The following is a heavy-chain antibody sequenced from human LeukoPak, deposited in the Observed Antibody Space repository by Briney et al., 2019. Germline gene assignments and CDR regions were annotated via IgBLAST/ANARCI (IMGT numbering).Heavy chain of an antibody. CDR3: AKDHYASGTRSRFDY. CDR2: MQYDGTIK. V-gene: IGHV3-30*02. Sequence: GGSLRLSCAASGFTFSSYGMHWVRQAPGKGLEWVAFMQYDGTIKYYADSLKGRFTISRDNSKSTLYLQMNSLRAEDTAVYYCAKDHYASGTRSRFDYWGQGTLVTVSS. J-gene: IGHJ4*02. D-gene: IGHD3-10*01. CDR1: GFTFSSYG.